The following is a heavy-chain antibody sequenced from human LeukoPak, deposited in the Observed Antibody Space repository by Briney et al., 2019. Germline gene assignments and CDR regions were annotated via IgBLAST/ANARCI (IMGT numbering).Heavy chain of an antibody. CDR2: ISYDGSNK. J-gene: IGHJ4*02. D-gene: IGHD6-19*01. V-gene: IGHV3-30*18. CDR3: ANSLSVAGYFDY. CDR1: GFTFSSYG. Sequence: GGSLRLSCAASGFTFSSYGMHWFRQAPGKGLEWVAVISYDGSNKYYADSVKGRFTISRDNSKNTLYLQMNSLRAEDTAVYYCANSLSVAGYFDYWGQGTLVTVSS.